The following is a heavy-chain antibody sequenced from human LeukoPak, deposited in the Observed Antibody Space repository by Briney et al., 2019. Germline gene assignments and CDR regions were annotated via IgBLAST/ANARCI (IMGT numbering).Heavy chain of an antibody. J-gene: IGHJ3*02. Sequence: PGASLQISCEGSGSIFTSYWIGWVRPLPGKGLEWIGIIYPGDSDTKYNTSSHGQVTISADKSIITAYLQWSSLKAADTAMYYCARTETYYGSGSYFDAFDIWGQGTMVTVSS. CDR2: IYPGDSDT. CDR3: ARTETYYGSGSYFDAFDI. CDR1: GSIFTSYW. V-gene: IGHV5-51*01. D-gene: IGHD3-10*01.